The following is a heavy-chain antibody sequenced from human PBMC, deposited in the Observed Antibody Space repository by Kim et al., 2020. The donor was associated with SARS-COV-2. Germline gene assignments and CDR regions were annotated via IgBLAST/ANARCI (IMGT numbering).Heavy chain of an antibody. V-gene: IGHV7-4-1*02. CDR1: GYTFTSYA. CDR3: ARTWHMVRGVNALTPAGY. Sequence: ASVKVSCKASGYTFTSYAMNWVRQAPGQGLEWMGWINTNTGNPTYAQGFTGRFVFSLDTSVSTAYLQISSLKAEDTAVYYCARTWHMVRGVNALTPAGYWGQGTLVTVSS. CDR2: INTNTGNP. D-gene: IGHD3-10*01. J-gene: IGHJ4*02.